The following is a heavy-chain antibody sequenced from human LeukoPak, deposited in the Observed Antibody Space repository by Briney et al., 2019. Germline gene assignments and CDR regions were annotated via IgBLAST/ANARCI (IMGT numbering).Heavy chain of an antibody. D-gene: IGHD3-22*01. CDR2: ITNDGSTT. J-gene: IGHJ4*02. Sequence: GSLRLSCAASGLTFSSYWMHWVRQAPGKGLVWVSRITNDGSTTTYADSVKGRFTVSRDNAKNTLYLPMNSLGAEDTAVYYCARGVSSGYNIDYWGQGTLVTVSS. CDR1: GLTFSSYW. CDR3: ARGVSSGYNIDY. V-gene: IGHV3-74*01.